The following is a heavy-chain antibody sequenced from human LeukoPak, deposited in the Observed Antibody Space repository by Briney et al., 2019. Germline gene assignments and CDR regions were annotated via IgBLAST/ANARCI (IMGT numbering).Heavy chain of an antibody. J-gene: IGHJ4*02. V-gene: IGHV1-2*02. CDR1: GYTFTDYF. Sequence: ASVKVSCKASGYTFTDYFIHWVRQAPGQGLEWMGWINPNSGDTKYEQTFQARVTMTRDTSISTAYMELNNLRSDDAAVYYCATVGRWEPDYWGQGTLVTVSS. CDR3: ATVGRWEPDY. CDR2: INPNSGDT. D-gene: IGHD1-26*01.